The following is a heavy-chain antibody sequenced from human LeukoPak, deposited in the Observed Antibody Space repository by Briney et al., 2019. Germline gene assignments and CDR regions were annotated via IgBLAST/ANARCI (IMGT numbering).Heavy chain of an antibody. D-gene: IGHD1-1*01. Sequence: GASVKVSCKASGYTFTSYGISWVRQAPGQGLEWMGWISAYNDNTYYAQRVQGRVTMTTDMYTTTAYMELKSLRYVDTAVYYCARDKGLGGKYYDYFYGMDAWGQGTTVTVSS. CDR3: ARDKGLGGKYYDYFYGMDA. J-gene: IGHJ6*02. CDR1: GYTFTSYG. CDR2: ISAYNDNT. V-gene: IGHV1-18*04.